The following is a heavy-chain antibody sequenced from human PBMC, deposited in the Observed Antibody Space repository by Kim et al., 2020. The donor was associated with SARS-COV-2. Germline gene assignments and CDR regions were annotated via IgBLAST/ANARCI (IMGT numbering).Heavy chain of an antibody. J-gene: IGHJ4*02. CDR3: ARDYKWAFDS. CDR1: GFTFSSDP. Sequence: GESLKISCAASGFTFSSDPMNWVRQAPGKGLEWVSNIRSGGSDKYYADSVKGRFTISRDNAKNSLYLQMDSLRDEDTAVYYCARDYKWAFDSWGRGALVTVSS. V-gene: IGHV3-48*02. CDR2: IRSGGSDK. D-gene: IGHD1-1*01.